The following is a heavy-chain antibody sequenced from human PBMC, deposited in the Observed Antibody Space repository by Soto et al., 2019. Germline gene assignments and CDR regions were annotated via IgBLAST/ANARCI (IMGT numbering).Heavy chain of an antibody. J-gene: IGHJ4*02. V-gene: IGHV3-23*01. CDR1: GFTFSSYV. CDR2: ISGSGSST. D-gene: IGHD5-12*01. CDR3: AKDHIVTTKAY. Sequence: EVQLLESGGGLVQPGGSLRVSCAASGFTFSSYVMSWVRQAPGKGLEWVSTISGSGSSTYYADSVKGRFTISRDNSKNTVYLQMHSLRAEDTTIYYCAKDHIVTTKAYWGQGTLVTVSS.